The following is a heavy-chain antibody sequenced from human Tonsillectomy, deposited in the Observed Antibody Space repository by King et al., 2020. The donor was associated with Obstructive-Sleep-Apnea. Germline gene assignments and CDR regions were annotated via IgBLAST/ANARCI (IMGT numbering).Heavy chain of an antibody. CDR3: ARNKSSQYGMDV. J-gene: IGHJ6*02. CDR1: GYSFTSYW. CDR2: IDPSDSYT. Sequence: VQLVESGAEVKKPGESLRISCKGSGYSFTSYWISWVRQMPGKGLEWMGRIDPSDSYTNYSPSFQGHVTISADKSVTTAYLQWSSLKASDTAMYYCARNKSSQYGMDVWGQGTTVTVSS. V-gene: IGHV5-10-1*03. D-gene: IGHD1/OR15-1a*01.